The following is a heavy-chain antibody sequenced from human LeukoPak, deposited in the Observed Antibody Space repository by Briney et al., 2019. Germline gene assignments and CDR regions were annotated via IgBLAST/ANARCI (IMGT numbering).Heavy chain of an antibody. V-gene: IGHV3-33*01. Sequence: GGSLRLSCAASGFTFSSCGMHWVRQAPGKGLEWVAVIWYDGSNKYYADSVKGRFTISRDNSKNTLYLQMNSLRAEDTAVYYCAREAPRPYYCSSTSCPPGYWGQGTLVTVSS. CDR2: IWYDGSNK. J-gene: IGHJ4*02. D-gene: IGHD2-2*01. CDR3: AREAPRPYYCSSTSCPPGY. CDR1: GFTFSSCG.